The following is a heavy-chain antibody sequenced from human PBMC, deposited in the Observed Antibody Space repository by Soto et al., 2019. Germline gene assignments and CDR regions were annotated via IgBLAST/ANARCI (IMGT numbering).Heavy chain of an antibody. Sequence: QVQLQESGPGLVKPSQTLSLTCTVSGGSISSGGNYWSWIRQHPEKGLEWIGHIYYRGSPYYNPSLKSRVTILVDRSKDQFSLKPTSVTAADTAVYYCARHDRGYDDHPGMAVWGQGTTVAVSS. CDR1: GGSISSGGNY. D-gene: IGHD5-12*01. CDR2: IYYRGSP. CDR3: ARHDRGYDDHPGMAV. V-gene: IGHV4-31*03. J-gene: IGHJ6*02.